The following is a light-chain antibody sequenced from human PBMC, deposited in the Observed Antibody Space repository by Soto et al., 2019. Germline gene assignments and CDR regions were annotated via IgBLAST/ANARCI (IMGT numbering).Light chain of an antibody. J-gene: IGLJ1*01. V-gene: IGLV2-8*01. CDR2: DVS. Sequence: QSVVTQPPPPSGAPGQAITLSCTGTRREFGAYNYVSWYQQHPGKAPKLMIYDVSKRPSGVPDRFSGSKSGNTASLTVSGLQAEDEADYYCSSYAGSKNPYVFGTGTKVTVL. CDR3: SSYAGSKNPYV. CDR1: RREFGAYNY.